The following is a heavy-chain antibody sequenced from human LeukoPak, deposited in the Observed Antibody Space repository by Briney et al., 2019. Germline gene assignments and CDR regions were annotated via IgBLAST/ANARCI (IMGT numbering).Heavy chain of an antibody. CDR1: GYGFTSNW. CDR2: IYPGDSDT. CDR3: ARFKGYCTSTTCFTAPDY. J-gene: IGHJ4*02. Sequence: GESLKISCKGSGYGFTSNWIGWVRQMPGKGLEWMGIIYPGDSDTRYSPSFQGQVTISADKSISTAYLQWSSLKASDTAMYYCARFKGYCTSTTCFTAPDYWGQGTLVTVSS. D-gene: IGHD2-2*02. V-gene: IGHV5-51*01.